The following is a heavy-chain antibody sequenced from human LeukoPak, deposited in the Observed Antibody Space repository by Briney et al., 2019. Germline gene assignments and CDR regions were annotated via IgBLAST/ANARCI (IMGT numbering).Heavy chain of an antibody. D-gene: IGHD3-22*01. Sequence: ASAEVSCKASGYTFTSYDINWVRQATGQGLEWMGWMNPNSGNTGYAQKFQGRVTMTRNTSISTAYMELSSLRSADTAVYYCARGDDSSGYYGYWGQGTLVTVSS. CDR3: ARGDDSSGYYGY. CDR2: MNPNSGNT. J-gene: IGHJ4*02. V-gene: IGHV1-8*01. CDR1: GYTFTSYD.